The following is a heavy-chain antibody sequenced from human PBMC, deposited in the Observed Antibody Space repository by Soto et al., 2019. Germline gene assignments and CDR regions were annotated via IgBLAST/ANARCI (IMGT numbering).Heavy chain of an antibody. CDR1: GYTFTSYV. Sequence: ASVKVSVMASGYTFTSYVISGLQRAPGQGLEWMGCISAYNGNTKYAQKLQGRVTMTTDTSTSTAYMELRSLRSDDTAVYYCARDMGGLDDFDYWRQGTLVTVSS. CDR3: ARDMGGLDDFDY. CDR2: ISAYNGNT. J-gene: IGHJ4*02. V-gene: IGHV1-18*01. D-gene: IGHD3-16*01.